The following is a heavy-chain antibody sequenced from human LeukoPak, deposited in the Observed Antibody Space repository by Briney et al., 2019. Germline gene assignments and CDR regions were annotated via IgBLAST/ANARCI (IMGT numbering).Heavy chain of an antibody. J-gene: IGHJ2*01. CDR1: RFTFSNYW. Sequence: GRSLRPSPAASRFTFSNYWMSWVRQAPGKGLEWLANKTQDGSEMYYVHSVKGRLTISRDNGKNSLYLQFNSLRADDTPVNYCARDQGSMIVGRTTNWYFDLWGRGTLVTVSS. CDR2: KTQDGSEM. V-gene: IGHV3-7*01. D-gene: IGHD3-22*01. CDR3: ARDQGSMIVGRTTNWYFDL.